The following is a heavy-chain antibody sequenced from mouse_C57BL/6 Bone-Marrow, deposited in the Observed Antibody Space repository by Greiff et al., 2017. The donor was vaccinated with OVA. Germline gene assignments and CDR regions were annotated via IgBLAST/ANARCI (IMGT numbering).Heavy chain of an antibody. CDR2: IDPNSGGT. V-gene: IGHV1-72*01. D-gene: IGHD1-1*01. J-gene: IGHJ1*03. CDR3: ARGLYYYGSSSYWYFDV. CDR1: GYTFTSYW. Sequence: QVQLQQPGAELVKPGASVKLSCKASGYTFTSYWMHWVKQRPGRGLEWIGRIDPNSGGTKYNEKFKSKATLTVDKPSSTAYMQLSSLTSEDSAVYYCARGLYYYGSSSYWYFDVCGTGTTVTVSS.